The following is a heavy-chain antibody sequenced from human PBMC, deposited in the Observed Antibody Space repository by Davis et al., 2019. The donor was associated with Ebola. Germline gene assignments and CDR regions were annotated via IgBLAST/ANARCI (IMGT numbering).Heavy chain of an antibody. CDR1: GYTFTSYG. CDR3: ARSITMIVVAYFDI. CDR2: ISAYNGNT. Sequence: ASVKVSCKASGYTFTSYGINWVRQAPGQGLEWMGWISAYNGNTNYAQKLQGRVTMTTDTSTSTAYMELRSLRSDDTAVYYCARSITMIVVAYFDIWGQGTMVTVSS. V-gene: IGHV1-18*04. J-gene: IGHJ3*02. D-gene: IGHD3-22*01.